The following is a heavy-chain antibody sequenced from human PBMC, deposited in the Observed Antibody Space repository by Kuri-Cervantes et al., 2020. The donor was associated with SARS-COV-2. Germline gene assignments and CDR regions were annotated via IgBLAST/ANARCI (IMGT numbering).Heavy chain of an antibody. CDR3: ARRCSSTSCYNPSKSFDY. CDR1: GDSISSYY. CDR2: IYYSGST. V-gene: IGHV4-39*01. J-gene: IGHJ4*02. Sequence: SETLSLTCTVSGDSISSYYWSWIRQPPGKGLEWIGSIYYSGSTYYNPSLKSRVTISVDTSKNQFSLKLSSVTAADTAVYYCARRCSSTSCYNPSKSFDYWGQGTLVTVSS. D-gene: IGHD2-2*02.